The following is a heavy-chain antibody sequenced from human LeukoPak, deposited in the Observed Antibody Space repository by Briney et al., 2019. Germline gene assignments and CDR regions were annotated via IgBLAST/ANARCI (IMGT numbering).Heavy chain of an antibody. CDR3: ARGSGCSGGSCYRRLRFDY. Sequence: PGGSLRLFCAASGFTFSSYWMSWVRQAPGKGLEWVANIKQDGSEKYYVDSVKGRFTISRDNAKNSLYLQMNSLRAEDTAVYYCARGSGCSGGSCYRRLRFDYWGQGTLVTVSS. CDR2: IKQDGSEK. J-gene: IGHJ4*02. CDR1: GFTFSSYW. V-gene: IGHV3-7*01. D-gene: IGHD2-15*01.